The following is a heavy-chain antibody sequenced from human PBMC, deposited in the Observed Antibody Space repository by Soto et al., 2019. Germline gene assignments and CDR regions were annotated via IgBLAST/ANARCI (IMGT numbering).Heavy chain of an antibody. CDR3: ARYSNSFAY. D-gene: IGHD4-4*01. V-gene: IGHV4-61*08. CDR2: IFYSGST. J-gene: IGHJ4*02. Sequence: SSETLSLTCTVSGGSISSGGYYWSWIRQPPGKGLEWIGHIFYSGSTNYNPSLKSRVTISVDTSKNQFSVKLSSVTAADTAVYYCARYSNSFAYWGQGILVTVSS. CDR1: GGSISSGGYY.